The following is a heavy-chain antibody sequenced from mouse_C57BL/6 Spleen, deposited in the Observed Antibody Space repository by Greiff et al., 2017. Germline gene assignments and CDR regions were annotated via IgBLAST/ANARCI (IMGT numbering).Heavy chain of an antibody. CDR2: IYPGDGDT. Sequence: VQGVESGPELVKPGASVKISCKASGYAFSSSWMNWVKQRPGKGLEWIGRIYPGDGDTNYNGKFKGKATLTADKSSSTAYMQLSSLTSEDSAVYFCAANYYGSSYDWYFDVWGTGTTVTVSS. CDR1: GYAFSSSW. J-gene: IGHJ1*03. CDR3: AANYYGSSYDWYFDV. D-gene: IGHD1-1*01. V-gene: IGHV1-82*01.